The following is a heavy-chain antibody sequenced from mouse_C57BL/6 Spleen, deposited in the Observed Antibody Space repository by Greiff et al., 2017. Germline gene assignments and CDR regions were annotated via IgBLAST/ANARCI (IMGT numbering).Heavy chain of an antibody. CDR1: GYTFTSYW. Sequence: QVQRKQPGAELVKPGASVKLSCKASGYTFTSYWMHWVKQRPGRGLEWIGRIDPNSGGTKYTEKFKSKATLTVDKPSSTAYMQLSSLTSEDSTVYYGATYYSNPYAMDYWGQGTSVTVSS. CDR3: ATYYSNPYAMDY. CDR2: IDPNSGGT. D-gene: IGHD2-5*01. V-gene: IGHV1-72*01. J-gene: IGHJ4*01.